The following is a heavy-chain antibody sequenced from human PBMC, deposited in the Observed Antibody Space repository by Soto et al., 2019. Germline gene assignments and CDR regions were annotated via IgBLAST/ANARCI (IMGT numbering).Heavy chain of an antibody. CDR1: GFTFSSYW. V-gene: IGHV3-7*03. D-gene: IGHD3-10*01. J-gene: IGHJ4*02. CDR3: ARDLRRFEAPT. Sequence: GGSLRLSCAASGFTFSSYWMSWVRQAPGKGLEWVANIKQDGSEKYYVDPVKGRFTISRDNAKNSLYLQMNSLRAEDTAVYYCARDLRRFEAPTWGQGTLVTVSS. CDR2: IKQDGSEK.